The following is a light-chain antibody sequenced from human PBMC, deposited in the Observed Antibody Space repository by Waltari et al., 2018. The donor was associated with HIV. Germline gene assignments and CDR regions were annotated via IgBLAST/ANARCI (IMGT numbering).Light chain of an antibody. J-gene: IGLJ3*02. V-gene: IGLV2-11*01. CDR1: NSDVANFNY. CDR3: CSGGNNNIWV. Sequence: QFALAQPRSVSGSPGQSVSISCTGTNSDVANFNYVSWYQQHPGKVPKLSIYDVTKRPSGVPKRFSGSKSGNTASLTISGLQADDEADYYCCSGGNNNIWVFGGGTKVTVL. CDR2: DVT.